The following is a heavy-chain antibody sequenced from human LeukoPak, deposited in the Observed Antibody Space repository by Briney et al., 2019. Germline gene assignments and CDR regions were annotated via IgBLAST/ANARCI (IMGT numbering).Heavy chain of an antibody. J-gene: IGHJ4*02. CDR1: GFTFSSYA. CDR3: AKDQGVYYDSSGYPLDW. CDR2: ISGSGGST. Sequence: GSLRLSRAASGFTFSSYAMSWVRQAPGKGLEWVSAISGSGGSTYYADSVKGRFTISRDNSKNTLYLQMNSLRAEDTAVYYCAKDQGVYYDSSGYPLDWWGQGTLVTVSS. V-gene: IGHV3-23*01. D-gene: IGHD3-22*01.